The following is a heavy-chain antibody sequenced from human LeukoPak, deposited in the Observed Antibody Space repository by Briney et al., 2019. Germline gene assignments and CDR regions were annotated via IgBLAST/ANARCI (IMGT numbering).Heavy chain of an antibody. Sequence: GASVKVSCKASGYTFTSYGISWVRQAPGQGLEWMGWISAYNGNTNYAQKLQGRVTMPTDTSTSTAYMELRSLRSDDTAVYYCARVRNQFLTGYSPQLFDYWGQGTLVTVSS. CDR3: ARVRNQFLTGYSPQLFDY. V-gene: IGHV1-18*01. J-gene: IGHJ4*02. D-gene: IGHD3-9*01. CDR1: GYTFTSYG. CDR2: ISAYNGNT.